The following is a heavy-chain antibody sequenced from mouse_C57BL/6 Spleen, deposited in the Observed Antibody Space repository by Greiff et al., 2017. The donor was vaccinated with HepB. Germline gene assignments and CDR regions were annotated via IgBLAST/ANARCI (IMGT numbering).Heavy chain of an antibody. J-gene: IGHJ4*01. CDR2: ISSGSSTI. Sequence: EVQLVESGGGLVKPGGSLKLSCAASGFTFSDYGMHWVRQAPEKGLEWVAYISSGSSTIYYADTVTVRFTISRDNAKNTLFLQMTSLRSEDTAMYYCARDGYRGMDYWGQGTSVTVSS. D-gene: IGHD2-3*01. V-gene: IGHV5-17*01. CDR3: ARDGYRGMDY. CDR1: GFTFSDYG.